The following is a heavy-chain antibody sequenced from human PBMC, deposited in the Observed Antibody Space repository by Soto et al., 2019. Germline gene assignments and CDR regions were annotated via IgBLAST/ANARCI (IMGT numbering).Heavy chain of an antibody. CDR2: INAYNGNT. D-gene: IGHD6-6*01. CDR3: ARMSIPSSIAAPGAYYYMDV. CDR1: GYTFTSYA. J-gene: IGHJ6*03. Sequence: ASVEVSCKASGYTFTSYARQWVRQAPGQRLEWMGWINAYNGNTNYSQKLQGRVTMTTDTSTSTAYMELRSLRSDDTAVYYCARMSIPSSIAAPGAYYYMDVWGKGTTVTVSS. V-gene: IGHV1-3*01.